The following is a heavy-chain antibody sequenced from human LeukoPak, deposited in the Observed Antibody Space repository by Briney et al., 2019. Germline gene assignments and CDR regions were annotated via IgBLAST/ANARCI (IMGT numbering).Heavy chain of an antibody. V-gene: IGHV4-59*01. D-gene: IGHD3-10*01. CDR2: FYYSGST. CDR3: ATSRGVLTPFDY. Sequence: SETLSLTCTVSGGSISSYYWSWIRQPPGKGLEWIGYFYYSGSTNYNPSLKRRVTISGDTFKNQFSLKLNSVTAADTAVYYCATSRGVLTPFDYWGQGTLVTVSS. CDR1: GGSISSYY. J-gene: IGHJ4*02.